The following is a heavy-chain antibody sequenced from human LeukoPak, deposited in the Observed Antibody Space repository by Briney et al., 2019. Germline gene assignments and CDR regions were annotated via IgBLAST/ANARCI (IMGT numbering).Heavy chain of an antibody. CDR2: IIPILGIA. J-gene: IGHJ6*02. CDR3: ARGLVGSDLYGMDV. CDR1: GGTFSSYA. Sequence: ASVKVSCKASGGTFSSYAISWVRQAPGQGLECMGRIIPILGIANYPQKFQGRVTITADKSTSTAYMELSSLRSEDTAVYYCARGLVGSDLYGMDVWGQGTTVTVSS. V-gene: IGHV1-69*04. D-gene: IGHD1-26*01.